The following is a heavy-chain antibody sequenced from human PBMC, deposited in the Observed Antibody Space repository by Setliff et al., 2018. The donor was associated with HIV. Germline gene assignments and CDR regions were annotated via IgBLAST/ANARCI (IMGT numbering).Heavy chain of an antibody. CDR1: GFTFSGAE. CDR3: AQLARPLITVAGRGYYMDV. Sequence: GGSLRLSCAASGFTFSGAEIHWVRQASGKGLEWVGRIRSKADKYATDYGASAKGRFIISRDDSKKTAYLQMSSLRADDTAVYYCAQLARPLITVAGRGYYMDVWGKGTTVTVSS. D-gene: IGHD6-19*01. J-gene: IGHJ6*03. CDR2: IRSKADKYAT. V-gene: IGHV3-73*01.